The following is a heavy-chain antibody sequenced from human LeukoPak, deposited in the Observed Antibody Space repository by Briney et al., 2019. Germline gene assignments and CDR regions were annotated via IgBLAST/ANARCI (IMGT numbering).Heavy chain of an antibody. Sequence: GESLKISCEGFGYSFTSYWIGWVRQIPGKGLEWMGIINPGDPDTKYSPSFQGQVTISADKSISTAYLQWSSLKASDAAMYYCARRHGSGGYLIDYWGQGTLVTVSS. D-gene: IGHD6-25*01. J-gene: IGHJ4*02. CDR1: GYSFTSYW. V-gene: IGHV5-51*01. CDR3: ARRHGSGGYLIDY. CDR2: INPGDPDT.